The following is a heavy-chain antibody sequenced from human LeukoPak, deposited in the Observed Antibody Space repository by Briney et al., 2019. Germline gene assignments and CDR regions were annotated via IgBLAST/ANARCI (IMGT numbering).Heavy chain of an antibody. D-gene: IGHD2-15*01. J-gene: IGHJ4*02. CDR3: AREAVVAATPYDY. CDR1: GFTFSSYA. CDR2: ISYDGSNK. Sequence: GGSLRLSCAASGFTFSSYAMHWVRQAPGKGLEWVAVISYDGSNKYYADSVKGRFTISRDNSKNTLYLQMNSLRVGDTAVYYCAREAVVAATPYDYWGQGNLVTVSS. V-gene: IGHV3-30*04.